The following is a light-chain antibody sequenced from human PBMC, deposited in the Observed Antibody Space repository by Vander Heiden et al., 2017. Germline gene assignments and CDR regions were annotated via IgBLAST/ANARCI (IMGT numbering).Light chain of an antibody. V-gene: IGKV3-11*01. J-gene: IGKJ2*01. CDR2: DAT. CDR3: QQPSNWPPYT. CDR1: QSLSSY. Sequence: IVLTPSPSTLSLSIGERSTLSCRASQSLSSYLAWYQQKPGQAPVLLIYDATNRYTCNRARFSGSGCVKVFARTIGRRKPEDFAVYYSQQPSNWPPYTFGQGTKVESK.